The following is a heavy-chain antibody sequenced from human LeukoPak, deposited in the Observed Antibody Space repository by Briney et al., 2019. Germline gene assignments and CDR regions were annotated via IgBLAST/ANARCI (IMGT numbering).Heavy chain of an antibody. J-gene: IGHJ4*02. CDR1: GFTFSDYF. D-gene: IGHD1-1*01. Sequence: NPGGSLRLSYAASGFTFSDYFMSWIRQAPGKGLEWVSYISSSGNTIFYADSVKGRFTISRDNAKNSLYLQMNSLRAEDTAVYYCARDATGWEDTSYFDYWGQGALVTVSS. V-gene: IGHV3-11*01. CDR2: ISSSGNTI. CDR3: ARDATGWEDTSYFDY.